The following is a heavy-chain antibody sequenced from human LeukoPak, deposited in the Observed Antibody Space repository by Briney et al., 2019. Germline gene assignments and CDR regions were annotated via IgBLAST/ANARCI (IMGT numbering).Heavy chain of an antibody. CDR1: GDSVSSDSYY. D-gene: IGHD1-26*01. CDR3: ASGSYYFDY. J-gene: IGHJ4*02. CDR2: IYYSGTT. Sequence: SETLSLTCTVSGDSVSSDSYYWSWIRQPPGKGLEWIGYIYYSGTTKQNPSLKSRVTLSVDTSKNQFSLKLSSVTAADTAVYYCASGSYYFDYWGQGTLVTVSS. V-gene: IGHV4-61*01.